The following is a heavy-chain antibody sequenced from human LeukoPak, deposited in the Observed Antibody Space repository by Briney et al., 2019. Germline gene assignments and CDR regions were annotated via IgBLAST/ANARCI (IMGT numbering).Heavy chain of an antibody. Sequence: GGPLRLSCAASGFPFSDYYMSWLRQAPGKGLEGVSYISSSGSPIYYADSVKGRFTIARDNAKNSLYLQINSLRAEDTAVYYCARRNQNEWELLAYYYYMDVWGKGTTVTISS. J-gene: IGHJ6*03. CDR2: ISSSGSPI. V-gene: IGHV3-11*01. CDR1: GFPFSDYY. D-gene: IGHD1-26*01. CDR3: ARRNQNEWELLAYYYYMDV.